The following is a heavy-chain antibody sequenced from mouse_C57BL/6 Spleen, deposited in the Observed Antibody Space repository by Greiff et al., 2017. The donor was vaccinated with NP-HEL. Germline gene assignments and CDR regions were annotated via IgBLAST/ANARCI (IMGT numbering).Heavy chain of an antibody. CDR2: IYPRSGNT. V-gene: IGHV1-81*01. D-gene: IGHD1-1*01. CDR3: ARGEYYGSIDFDY. Sequence: VQVVESGAELARPGASVKLSCKASGYTFTSYGISWVKQRTGQGLEWIGEIYPRSGNTYYNEKFKGKATLTADKSSSTAYMELRSLTSEDSAVYFCARGEYYGSIDFDYWGQGTTLTVSS. J-gene: IGHJ2*01. CDR1: GYTFTSYG.